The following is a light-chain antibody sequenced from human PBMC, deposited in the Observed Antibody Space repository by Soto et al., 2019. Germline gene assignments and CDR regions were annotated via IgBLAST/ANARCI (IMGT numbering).Light chain of an antibody. Sequence: QSVLTQPPSVSGGPGQRVTICCTGSSSNIGATYDVQWYQQLPGTAPKLLIYGNSNRPSGVPDRFSGSKSGTSASLAITGLQADDEADYYCQSYDSSLSALYVFGTGTKVTVL. CDR3: QSYDSSLSALYV. CDR2: GNS. CDR1: SSNIGATYD. J-gene: IGLJ1*01. V-gene: IGLV1-40*01.